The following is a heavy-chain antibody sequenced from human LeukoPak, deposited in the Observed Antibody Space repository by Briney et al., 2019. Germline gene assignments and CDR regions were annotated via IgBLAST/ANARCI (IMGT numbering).Heavy chain of an antibody. CDR1: GFTVSNYW. CDR3: VRDGGVSGYDLLDY. Sequence: GGSLRLSCAASGFTVSNYWMAWVRQAPGKGLEWVAHINQDGSEEHHMDSAKARFTISRDNAKNSLSLQMHSLRAEDTAVYYCVRDGGVSGYDLLDYWGQGTLVTVSS. J-gene: IGHJ4*02. V-gene: IGHV3-7*01. CDR2: INQDGSEE. D-gene: IGHD5-12*01.